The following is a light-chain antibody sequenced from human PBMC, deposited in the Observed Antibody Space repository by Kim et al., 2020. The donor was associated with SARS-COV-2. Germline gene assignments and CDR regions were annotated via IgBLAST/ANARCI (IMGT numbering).Light chain of an antibody. CDR3: SSYATNAWV. CDR2: DVS. V-gene: IGLV2-14*03. J-gene: IGLJ3*02. CDR1: SRDVDDYDS. Sequence: QSALTQPASVSGSPGQSITISCTGSSRDVDDYDSVSWYQHHPGRAPKLIIFDVSSRPSGVSDRFSGSKSANLSSLTISGLQAEDEADYYCSSYATNAWVFGGGTKLTVL.